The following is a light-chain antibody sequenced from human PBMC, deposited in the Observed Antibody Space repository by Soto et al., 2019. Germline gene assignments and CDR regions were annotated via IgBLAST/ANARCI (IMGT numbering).Light chain of an antibody. J-gene: IGKJ1*01. CDR3: QQYESSPWT. V-gene: IGKV3-20*01. Sequence: EIVLTQSPGTLSFSPGERATLSCSASQSVSSSFLAWYQQKPGQAPRLLIYGASSRATGIPDRFSGSGSGIGVTLTISRLEPEDFAVYYCQQYESSPWTFGQGTKVELK. CDR1: QSVSSSF. CDR2: GAS.